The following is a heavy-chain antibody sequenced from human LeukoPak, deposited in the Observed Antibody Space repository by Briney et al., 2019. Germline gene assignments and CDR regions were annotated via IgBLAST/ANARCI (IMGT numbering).Heavy chain of an antibody. V-gene: IGHV1-46*01. Sequence: ASVKVSCKASGYTFTSYYMHWVRQAPGQGLEWMGIINPSGGSTSYAQKFQGRVTMTRDTSTSTVYMELSSLRSEDTAAYYCARDGVGEYCSGGSCYSSGNWFDPWGQGTLVTVSS. J-gene: IGHJ5*02. D-gene: IGHD2-15*01. CDR1: GYTFTSYY. CDR3: ARDGVGEYCSGGSCYSSGNWFDP. CDR2: INPSGGST.